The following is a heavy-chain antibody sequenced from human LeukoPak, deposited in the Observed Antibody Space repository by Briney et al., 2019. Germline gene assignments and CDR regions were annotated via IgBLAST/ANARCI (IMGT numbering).Heavy chain of an antibody. D-gene: IGHD2-2*01. J-gene: IGHJ6*04. V-gene: IGHV3-23*01. CDR3: ARYCITTSCLGGDYYYGMDV. CDR1: GFNCRNFG. Sequence: GGSLRFAGPGAGFNCRNFGMRWLYQDPGKGLEWVSAISDTTYYADSVKGRFTISRDNPKNTLYLQLNSLRAEDTAVYYCARYCITTSCLGGDYYYGMDVWGKGTTVTVSS. CDR2: ISDTT.